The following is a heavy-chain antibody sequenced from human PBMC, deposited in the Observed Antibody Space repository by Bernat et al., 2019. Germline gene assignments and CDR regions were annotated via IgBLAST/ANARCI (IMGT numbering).Heavy chain of an antibody. CDR3: ARGESYYTDYYPLSDY. D-gene: IGHD4-11*01. CDR2: INPNSGGT. V-gene: IGHV1-2*06. J-gene: IGHJ4*02. CDR1: GYTFSDYN. Sequence: QVQLVQSGAEVKKPGASVKVSCKADGYTFSDYNIHWVRQAPGQGLEWMGRINPNSGGTNYAQKFQGRVTMTRDTSISTAYMELSRLRSDDTALYFCARGESYYTDYYPLSDYWGQGTLVTVSS.